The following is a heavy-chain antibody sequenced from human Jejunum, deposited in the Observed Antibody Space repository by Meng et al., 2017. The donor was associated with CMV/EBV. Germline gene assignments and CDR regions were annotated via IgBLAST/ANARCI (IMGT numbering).Heavy chain of an antibody. CDR1: GDS. CDR2: IYNSDIT. CDR3: AREPSSIEAGGYYRRSAWFDP. V-gene: IGHV4-61*08. J-gene: IGHJ5*02. Sequence: GDSWSGIRQPPGKGLEWIGYIYNSDITDYNPSLKSRVTISLDTSKNQFSLKLTSVTAADTALYYCAREPSSIEAGGYYRRSAWFDPWGQGTLVTVSS. D-gene: IGHD3-3*01.